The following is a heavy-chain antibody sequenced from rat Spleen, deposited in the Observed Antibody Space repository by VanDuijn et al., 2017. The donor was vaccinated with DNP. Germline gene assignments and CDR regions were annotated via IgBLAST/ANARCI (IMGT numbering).Heavy chain of an antibody. CDR1: GFTFSDYY. J-gene: IGHJ2*01. V-gene: IGHV5-7*01. Sequence: EVQLVASGGGLVEPGRSLKLSCAASGFTFSDYYMAWVRQAPRKGLEWVASISYDGVSIHYRDSVKGRFTISRDNAQNTLYLQMSKLGSEDTAIYYCAREGTTVVTDYWGQGVMVTVSS. D-gene: IGHD1-1*01. CDR2: ISYDGVSI. CDR3: AREGTTVVTDY.